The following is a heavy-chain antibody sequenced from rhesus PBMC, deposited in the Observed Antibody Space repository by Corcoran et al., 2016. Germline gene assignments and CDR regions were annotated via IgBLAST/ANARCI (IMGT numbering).Heavy chain of an antibody. CDR3: ARGGPDDYGYYHYAEYFEF. Sequence: QVQLQESGPGLVKPSATLSLTCTGSCASISSYWWTWIRQPRGKGREWGGEINGNSGCTTYNPSLKSRVTISKDASKNQFSLKLNSVTAADTAIYYCARGGPDDYGYYHYAEYFEFWGQGALVTDSS. D-gene: IGHD3-9*01. CDR2: INGNSGCT. J-gene: IGHJ1*01. V-gene: IGHV4-80*01. CDR1: CASISSYW.